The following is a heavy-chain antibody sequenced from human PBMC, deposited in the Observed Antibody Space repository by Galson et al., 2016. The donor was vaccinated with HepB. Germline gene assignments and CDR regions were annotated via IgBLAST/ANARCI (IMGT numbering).Heavy chain of an antibody. CDR3: AREARYVCWSGYSFDY. V-gene: IGHV3-7*03. CDR1: GFSFSTYW. Sequence: SLRLSCAAAGFSFSTYWMSWVRQAPGKGLKWVANIKEDGSEKFYVDSVKGRFTISRDSAKNSLFLEMNSLRAEDTGVDYCAREARYVCWSGYSFDYWGHGTLVTGSS. CDR2: IKEDGSEK. D-gene: IGHD3-3*01. J-gene: IGHJ4*03.